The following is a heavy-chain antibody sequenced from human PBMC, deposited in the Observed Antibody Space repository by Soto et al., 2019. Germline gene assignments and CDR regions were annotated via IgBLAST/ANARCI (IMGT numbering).Heavy chain of an antibody. CDR1: GGSISSYY. D-gene: IGHD6-19*01. J-gene: IGHJ4*02. Sequence: SLTCTVSGGSISSYYWSWIRQPPGKGLEWIGYIYYSGSTNYNPSLKSRVTISVDTSKNQFSLKLSSVTAADTAVYYCARAPGIAVAGYYFDYWGQGTMVTVYS. CDR2: IYYSGST. V-gene: IGHV4-59*01. CDR3: ARAPGIAVAGYYFDY.